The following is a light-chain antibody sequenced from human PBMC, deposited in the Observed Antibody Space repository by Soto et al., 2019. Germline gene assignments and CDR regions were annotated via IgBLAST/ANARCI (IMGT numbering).Light chain of an antibody. Sequence: EIIITQSPATLSVSAGERATLSCRATQTIGSNLAWYQQKPGQPPRLLIYGASTRATDIPARFTGSGSGTEFTLTISSLQSEDFAIYYCQQYNNWPPTWTFGQGTRLEIK. CDR1: QTIGSN. J-gene: IGKJ5*01. V-gene: IGKV3-15*01. CDR2: GAS. CDR3: QQYNNWPPTWT.